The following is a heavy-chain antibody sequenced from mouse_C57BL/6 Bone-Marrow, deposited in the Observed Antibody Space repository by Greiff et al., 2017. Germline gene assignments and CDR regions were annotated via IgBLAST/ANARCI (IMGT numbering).Heavy chain of an antibody. CDR3: ARGYGNWYFDV. CDR1: GYTFTSYW. CDR2: IYPGSGST. V-gene: IGHV1-55*01. Sequence: QVQLKQPGAELVKPGASVKMSCKASGYTFTSYWITWVKQRPGQGLEWVGDIYPGSGSTNYNEKFKGKATLTVGTSSSTAYMQLSSLTSEDSAVYYCARGYGNWYFDVWGTGTTVTVSS. D-gene: IGHD2-1*01. J-gene: IGHJ1*03.